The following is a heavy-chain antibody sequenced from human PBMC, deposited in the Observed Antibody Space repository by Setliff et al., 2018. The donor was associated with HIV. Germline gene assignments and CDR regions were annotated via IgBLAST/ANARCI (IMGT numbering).Heavy chain of an antibody. V-gene: IGHV4-39*01. Sequence: PSETLSLTCTVSGGSISSSSYYWGWIRQPPGKGLEWIGSIYYSGTTYYNPSLKSRVTISVDRSKNQFSLKLGSVTTAETAVYYCARRTFGSGRIDPWGQGTLVTVSS. D-gene: IGHD3-16*01. CDR1: GGSISSSSYY. J-gene: IGHJ5*02. CDR3: ARRTFGSGRIDP. CDR2: IYYSGTT.